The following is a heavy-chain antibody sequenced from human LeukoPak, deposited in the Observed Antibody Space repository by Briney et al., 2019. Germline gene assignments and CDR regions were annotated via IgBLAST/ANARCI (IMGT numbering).Heavy chain of an antibody. J-gene: IGHJ4*02. CDR1: GVTFSSYA. Sequence: PGGSLRLSCAAPGVTFSSYAMCWVRQAPGKGLEWVAVISYDESNKYYADSVKGRFTISRDNSKNTLYLQMNSLRAEDTAVYYCARGSPPDYWGQGALVTVSS. CDR2: ISYDESNK. V-gene: IGHV3-30*04. CDR3: ARGSPPDY.